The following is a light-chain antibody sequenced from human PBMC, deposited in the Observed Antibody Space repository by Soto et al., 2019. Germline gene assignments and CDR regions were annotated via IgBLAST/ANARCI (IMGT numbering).Light chain of an antibody. J-gene: IGLJ2*01. CDR2: DVI. CDR3: QTWGTGMPV. V-gene: IGLV2-11*01. CDR1: SSDVGAYNF. Sequence: QSALTQPRSVSGSPGQSVTISCTGTSSDVGAYNFVSWYQQNPGKAPKLILYDVIKRPSGVPDRFSGSKSGNTASLTISGLQTEDEADYHCQTWGTGMPVFGGGTKLTVL.